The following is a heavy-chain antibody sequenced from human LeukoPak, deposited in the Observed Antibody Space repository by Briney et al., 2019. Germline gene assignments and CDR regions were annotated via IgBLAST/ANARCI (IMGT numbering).Heavy chain of an antibody. J-gene: IGHJ4*02. CDR3: ARGSIGYSGYD. V-gene: IGHV4-30-4*07. CDR1: GGSISSGDYS. Sequence: PSQTLSLTCAVSGGSISSGDYSWSWIRQPPGEGLEWIGFIYNSGNTYYNPSLKSRVTLSVDTSKNQFSLNLSSVTAADTAVYYCARGSIGYSGYDWGQGTLVTVSS. D-gene: IGHD5-12*01. CDR2: IYNSGNT.